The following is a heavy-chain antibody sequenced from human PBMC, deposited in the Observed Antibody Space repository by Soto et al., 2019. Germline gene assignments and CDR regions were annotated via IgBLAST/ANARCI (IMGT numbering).Heavy chain of an antibody. CDR3: AREPRWRGSSWYGIYYYGMDV. V-gene: IGHV1-69*01. D-gene: IGHD6-13*01. CDR2: IIPIFGTA. CDR1: GGTFSSYA. Sequence: QVQLVQSGAEVKKPGSSVKVSCKASGGTFSSYAISWVRQAPGQGLEWMGGIIPIFGTANYAQKFQGRVTITADESPSTAYMELSSLRSEDTAVYYCAREPRWRGSSWYGIYYYGMDVWGQGTTVTVSS. J-gene: IGHJ6*02.